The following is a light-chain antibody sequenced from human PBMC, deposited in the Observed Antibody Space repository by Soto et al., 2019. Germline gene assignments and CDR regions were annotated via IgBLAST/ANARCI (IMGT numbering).Light chain of an antibody. J-gene: IGKJ1*01. Sequence: DIQLTQSPSTLSASVGDRVTLTCRASQSLNTRLAWYQQRPGKAPKLLIYDASTLESGVPSGFSGGGSGTEFTLTINNLQPDDLATYICQQYKSYSTFGRGTKVDI. CDR3: QQYKSYST. CDR1: QSLNTR. V-gene: IGKV1-5*01. CDR2: DAS.